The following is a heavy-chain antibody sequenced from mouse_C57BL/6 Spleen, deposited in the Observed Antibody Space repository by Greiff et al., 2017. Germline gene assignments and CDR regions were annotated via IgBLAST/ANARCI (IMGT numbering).Heavy chain of an antibody. J-gene: IGHJ1*03. D-gene: IGHD1-1*01. CDR3: ARRGIITTVVDHWYFDV. CDR1: GYAFTNYL. Sequence: QVQLQQSGAELVRPGTSVKVSCKASGYAFTNYLIEWVKQRPGQGLEWIGVINPGSGGTNYNEKFKGKATLTADKSSSTAYMQLSSLTSEDSAVYFCARRGIITTVVDHWYFDVCGTGTTVTVSS. CDR2: INPGSGGT. V-gene: IGHV1-54*01.